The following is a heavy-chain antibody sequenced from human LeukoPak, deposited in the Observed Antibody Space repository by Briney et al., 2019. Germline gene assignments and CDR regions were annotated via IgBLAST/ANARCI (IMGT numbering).Heavy chain of an antibody. CDR1: GFTFSSYA. V-gene: IGHV3-30-3*01. D-gene: IGHD6-13*01. J-gene: IGHJ5*02. CDR2: ISYDGSNK. Sequence: GGSLRLSCAASGFTFSSYAMHWVRQAPGKGLEWVAVISYDGSNKYYADSVKGRFTISRDNSKNTLYLQMHSLRAEDTAVYYCARPDSGSWYGQVWFDPWGQGTLVTVSS. CDR3: ARPDSGSWYGQVWFDP.